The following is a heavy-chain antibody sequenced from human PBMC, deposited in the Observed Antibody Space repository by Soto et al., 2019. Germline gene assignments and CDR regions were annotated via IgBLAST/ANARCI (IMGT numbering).Heavy chain of an antibody. Sequence: QVQLVQSGAEVKKPGSSVKVSCKTSGGLFSVFSFNWVRQAPGQGLEWMGGDLPITGSTDYAQKFQGRLTITADRSTSKIYMELSRLTSDDTANYYCATIRVRGGPLRFEDGGQGTLISVSS. D-gene: IGHD5-12*01. J-gene: IGHJ4*01. CDR1: GGLFSVFS. CDR3: ATIRVRGGPLRFED. CDR2: DLPITGST. V-gene: IGHV1-69*06.